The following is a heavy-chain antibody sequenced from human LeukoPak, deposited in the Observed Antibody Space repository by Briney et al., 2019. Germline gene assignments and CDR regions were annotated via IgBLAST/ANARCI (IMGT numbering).Heavy chain of an antibody. CDR3: ARAVHDYGFDY. D-gene: IGHD4-17*01. V-gene: IGHV3-21*01. J-gene: IGHJ4*02. Sequence: GGSLRLSCAASGFTFSSYSMNWVRQAPGKGLEWVSSISSSSSYIYYADSVKGRFTISRDNAKNSLYLQMNSLRAEDTAVYYCARAVHDYGFDYWGQRTLVTVSS. CDR1: GFTFSSYS. CDR2: ISSSSSYI.